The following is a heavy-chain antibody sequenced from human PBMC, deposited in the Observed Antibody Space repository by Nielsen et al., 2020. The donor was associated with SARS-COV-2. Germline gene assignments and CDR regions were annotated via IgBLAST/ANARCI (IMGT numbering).Heavy chain of an antibody. D-gene: IGHD6-13*01. CDR1: GDSVSSNSAA. V-gene: IGHV6-1*01. CDR2: TYYRSKWYN. J-gene: IGHJ5*02. Sequence: SQTLSLTCAISGDSVSSNSAAWNWIRQSPSRGLEWLGRTYYRSKWYNDYAVSMKSRITINPDTSKNQFSLQLNSVTPEDTAVYYCARGLSAGKVSATNWFDPWGQGTLVTVSS. CDR3: ARGLSAGKVSATNWFDP.